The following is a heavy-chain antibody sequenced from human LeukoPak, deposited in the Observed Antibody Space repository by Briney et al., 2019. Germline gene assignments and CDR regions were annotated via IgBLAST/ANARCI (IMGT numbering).Heavy chain of an antibody. CDR3: TLFDYDSYSAYLH. V-gene: IGHV1-3*01. J-gene: IGHJ4*02. CDR1: GYTFTSYS. D-gene: IGHD3-3*01. CDR2: INPGNGKT. Sequence: ASVKVSCKASGYTFTSYSLHWVRQAPGQRLEWMGWINPGNGKTKYPQTFQGRVTITRDTSATTAYMELRSLRSEDTAVYYCTLFDYDSYSAYLHWGQGALVTASS.